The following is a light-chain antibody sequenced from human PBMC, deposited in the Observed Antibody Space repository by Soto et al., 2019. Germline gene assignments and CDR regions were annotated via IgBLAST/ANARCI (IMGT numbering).Light chain of an antibody. J-gene: IGKJ1*01. CDR2: AAS. V-gene: IGKV1-39*01. CDR1: QSIVTY. CDR3: QQSYVAPWT. Sequence: DIQMTQSPASLSASVGDRVTITCRASQSIVTYLNWYLQKPGKAPKLIIYAASRLQSGVPSRFSSGGSGTEFTLAISSLLPEDVATYYCQQSYVAPWTFGQGTKVDIK.